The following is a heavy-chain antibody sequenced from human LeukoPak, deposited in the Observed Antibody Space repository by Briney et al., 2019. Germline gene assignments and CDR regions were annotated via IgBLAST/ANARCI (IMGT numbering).Heavy chain of an antibody. V-gene: IGHV3-74*01. Sequence: PGGSLTLSCAGSGFTFNNYWIHWVRQAPGKGLVWVSRISPDGTNTIYADSVKGRFTISRDNAKNTLSLEMNSLRAEDTAVYYCARQSNGGRRAFDIWGHGTMVTASS. D-gene: IGHD2-8*01. J-gene: IGHJ3*02. CDR3: ARQSNGGRRAFDI. CDR2: ISPDGTNT. CDR1: GFTFNNYW.